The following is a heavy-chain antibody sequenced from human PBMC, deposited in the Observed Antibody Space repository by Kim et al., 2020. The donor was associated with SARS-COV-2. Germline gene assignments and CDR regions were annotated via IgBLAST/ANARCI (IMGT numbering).Heavy chain of an antibody. CDR3: ARAAPYSSSWYAPADY. CDR1: GGSFSGYY. CDR2: INHSGST. J-gene: IGHJ4*01. Sequence: SETLSLTCAVYGGSFSGYYWSWIRQPPGKGLEWIGEINHSGSTNYNPSLKSRVTISVDTSKNQFSLKLSSVTAADTAVYYCARAAPYSSSWYAPADYWG. D-gene: IGHD6-13*01. V-gene: IGHV4-34*01.